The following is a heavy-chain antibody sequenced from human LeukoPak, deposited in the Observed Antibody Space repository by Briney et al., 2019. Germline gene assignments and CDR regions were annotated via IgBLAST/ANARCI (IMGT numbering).Heavy chain of an antibody. J-gene: IGHJ4*02. CDR1: GLTFSSYW. CDR3: AKNMSAFSGFGFDS. CDR2: IKQDGSEK. V-gene: IGHV3-7*03. Sequence: GGSLRLSCAASGLTFSSYWMSWVRQAPGKGLEWVANIKQDGSEKYYVDSVKGRFTISRDNAKNSLYLQMNSLKSEDTALYYCAKNMSAFSGFGFDSGGQGTRVRVS. D-gene: IGHD6-19*01.